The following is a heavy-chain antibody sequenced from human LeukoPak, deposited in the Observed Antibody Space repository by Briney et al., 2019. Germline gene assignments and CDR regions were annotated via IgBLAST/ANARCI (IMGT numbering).Heavy chain of an antibody. J-gene: IGHJ4*02. V-gene: IGHV3-23*01. Sequence: HPGGSLRLSCAASGFTFSSYAMSWVRQAPGKGLEWVSAISGSGGSTYYADSVKGRFTISRDNSKNTLYLQMNSLRAEDTAVYYCAKDREGLRYFDWLLYYWGQGTLVTVSS. CDR3: AKDREGLRYFDWLLYY. CDR2: ISGSGGST. D-gene: IGHD3-9*01. CDR1: GFTFSSYA.